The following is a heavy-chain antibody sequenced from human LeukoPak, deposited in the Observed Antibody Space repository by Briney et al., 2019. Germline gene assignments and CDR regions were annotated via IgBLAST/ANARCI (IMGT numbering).Heavy chain of an antibody. D-gene: IGHD6-13*01. V-gene: IGHV5-51*01. CDR2: IYPGDSDT. Sequence: GASLQISCKGSGYSFTSYWIGWVRQLPGKGLEWMGIIYPGDSDTRYSPSFQGQVTISADKSISTAYLQWSSLKASDTAMYYCARLRQQLVSDAFDIWGQGTMVTVSS. CDR1: GYSFTSYW. CDR3: ARLRQQLVSDAFDI. J-gene: IGHJ3*02.